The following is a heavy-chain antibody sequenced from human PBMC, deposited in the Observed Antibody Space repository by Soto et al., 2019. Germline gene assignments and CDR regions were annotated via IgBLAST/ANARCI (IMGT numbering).Heavy chain of an antibody. D-gene: IGHD3-3*01. CDR1: GGSISSSSYY. V-gene: IGHV4-39*01. CDR3: ARRGGLVYYYYYGMDV. CDR2: IYYSGST. Sequence: SETLSLTCTVSGGSISSSSYYWGWIRQPPGKGLEWIGSIYYSGSTYYNPSLKSRVTISVDTSKNQFSLKLSSVTAADTAVYYCARRGGLVYYYYYGMDVWGQGTMVTVSS. J-gene: IGHJ6*02.